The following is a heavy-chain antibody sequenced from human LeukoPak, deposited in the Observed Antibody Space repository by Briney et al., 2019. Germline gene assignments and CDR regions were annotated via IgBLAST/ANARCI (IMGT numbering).Heavy chain of an antibody. Sequence: SETLSLTCTVSGGSISSYYWSWIRQPPGKGLEWIGRIYTSGSTNYNPSLKSRVTISVDTSKNQFSLKPSSVTAADTAVYYCARDRSIYYMDVWGKGTTVTVSS. D-gene: IGHD3-3*02. CDR3: ARDRSIYYMDV. V-gene: IGHV4-4*08. CDR2: IYTSGST. J-gene: IGHJ6*03. CDR1: GGSISSYY.